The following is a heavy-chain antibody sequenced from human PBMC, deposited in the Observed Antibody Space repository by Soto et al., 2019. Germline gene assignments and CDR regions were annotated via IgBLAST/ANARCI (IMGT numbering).Heavy chain of an antibody. V-gene: IGHV3-23*01. Sequence: GGSMRLSCAASGFTFSSYAVSWVRQAPGKGLEWVSAISGSGGSTYYADSVKGRFTISRDNSKNTLYLQMNSLRAEDTAVYYCAKAMGVFGTGNDYWGQGTLVTVSS. J-gene: IGHJ4*02. CDR1: GFTFSSYA. CDR2: ISGSGGST. CDR3: AKAMGVFGTGNDY. D-gene: IGHD1-1*01.